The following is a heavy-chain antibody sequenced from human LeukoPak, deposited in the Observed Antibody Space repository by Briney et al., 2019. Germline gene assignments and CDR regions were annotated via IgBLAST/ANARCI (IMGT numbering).Heavy chain of an antibody. CDR1: GFTLSGNA. CDR3: AKDLSWWAAADH. J-gene: IGHJ1*01. Sequence: GGSLRLSCAASGFTLSGNAMSWVRQAPGRGLEWVSGVGGDDRTHYADSVRGRFTISRDNSMNTVSLDMNRLRVEDTAVYYCAKDLSWWAAADHWGQGALVTVAS. D-gene: IGHD2-15*01. CDR2: VGGDDRT. V-gene: IGHV3-23*01.